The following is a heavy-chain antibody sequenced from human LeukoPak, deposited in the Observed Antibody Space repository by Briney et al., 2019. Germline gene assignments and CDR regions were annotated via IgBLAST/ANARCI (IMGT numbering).Heavy chain of an antibody. CDR1: GFTFSSYR. CDR2: ISSSSSYI. V-gene: IGHV3-21*01. CDR3: AREREYYYDSSGYPTHYFDY. J-gene: IGHJ4*02. D-gene: IGHD3-22*01. Sequence: GGSLRLSCAASGFTFSSYRMNWVRQAPGKGLEWVSSISSSSSYIYYADSVKGRFTISRDNAKNSLYLQMNSLRAEDTAVYYCAREREYYYDSSGYPTHYFDYWGQGTLVTVSS.